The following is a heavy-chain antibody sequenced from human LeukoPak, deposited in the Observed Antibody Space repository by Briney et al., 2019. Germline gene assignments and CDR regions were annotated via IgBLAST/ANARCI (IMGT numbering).Heavy chain of an antibody. Sequence: GGSLRLSCAASGFPFNAYCMTWVRQAPGKGLEWVANLRQDGDTKYYVYSVKGRFTISRDNAMNSLYLQMNSLRAEDTAIYYCARSLPYGTTWYGRSDFWGQGTLVTVSS. D-gene: IGHD6-13*01. J-gene: IGHJ4*02. CDR3: ARSLPYGTTWYGRSDF. CDR1: GFPFNAYC. CDR2: LRQDGDTK. V-gene: IGHV3-7*03.